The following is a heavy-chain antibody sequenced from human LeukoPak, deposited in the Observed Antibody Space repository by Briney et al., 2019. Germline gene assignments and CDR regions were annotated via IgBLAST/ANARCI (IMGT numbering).Heavy chain of an antibody. D-gene: IGHD3-10*01. J-gene: IGHJ5*02. Sequence: PSETLSLTCTVSGGSISPYFWNWIRQPPGEGLEWIGYISYSGNTNYNPSLKSRVTISVDTAKNQVSLQLTSVPAVDTAVYYCARDDYRGVTNFDPWGQGTLVTVSS. V-gene: IGHV4-59*01. CDR2: ISYSGNT. CDR1: GGSISPYF. CDR3: ARDDYRGVTNFDP.